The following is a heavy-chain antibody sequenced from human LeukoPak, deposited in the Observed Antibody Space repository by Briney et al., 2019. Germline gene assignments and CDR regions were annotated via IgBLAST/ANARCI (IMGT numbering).Heavy chain of an antibody. D-gene: IGHD5-24*01. Sequence: GGSLRLSCTVSGFTFSSEAMGWVRQLPGGGLEWVSTISPAGGTTYYAESMKGRFTISRDNSKSTLYLQMNSLRAEDTAVYYCAREDGNNPGSYGMDVWGQGTTVTVSS. V-gene: IGHV3-23*01. CDR2: ISPAGGTT. CDR3: AREDGNNPGSYGMDV. J-gene: IGHJ6*02. CDR1: GFTFSSEA.